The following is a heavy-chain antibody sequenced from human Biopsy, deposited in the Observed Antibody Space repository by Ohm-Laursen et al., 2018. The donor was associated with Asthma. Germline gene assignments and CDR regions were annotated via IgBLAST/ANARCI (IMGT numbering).Heavy chain of an antibody. CDR1: GGMFGNYA. CDR3: ASDFPKDYVRYNFQF. Sequence: ASVKVSCKASGGMFGNYAISWVRQAPGLGLEWMGGISPIFGSSNYAQRFQGRVTITADIFTRTVYMELSSPSSDDTAVYYCASDFPKDYVRYNFQFWGQGTLVTVSS. J-gene: IGHJ4*02. D-gene: IGHD4-17*01. CDR2: ISPIFGSS. V-gene: IGHV1-69*06.